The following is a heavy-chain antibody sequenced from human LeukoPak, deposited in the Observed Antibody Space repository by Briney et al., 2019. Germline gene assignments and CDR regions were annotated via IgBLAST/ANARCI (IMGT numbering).Heavy chain of an antibody. CDR1: GGSISSYY. V-gene: IGHV4-4*07. D-gene: IGHD3-10*01. CDR3: ARDPNYYGSGSLDY. CDR2: IYTSGST. J-gene: IGHJ4*02. Sequence: PSETLSLTCTVSGGSISSYYWSWIRQPPGKGLEWIGRIYTSGSTNYNPSLKSRVTMSVDTSKNQFSLKLSSVTAADTAVYYCARDPNYYGSGSLDYWGQGTLVTVSS.